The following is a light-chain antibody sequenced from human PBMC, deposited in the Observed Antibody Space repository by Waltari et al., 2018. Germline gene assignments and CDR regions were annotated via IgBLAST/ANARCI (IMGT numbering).Light chain of an antibody. Sequence: DIVMTQSPDSLAVSLGERATINCESSQRILSASNNKNYIAWYQQKPGQPPKLLIHWASTRQSGVPDRFSASGSGTDFTLNISSLQAEDVAVYYCQQYSTVPVTFGGGTKVEIK. J-gene: IGKJ4*01. CDR3: QQYSTVPVT. V-gene: IGKV4-1*01. CDR2: WAS. CDR1: QRILSASNNKNY.